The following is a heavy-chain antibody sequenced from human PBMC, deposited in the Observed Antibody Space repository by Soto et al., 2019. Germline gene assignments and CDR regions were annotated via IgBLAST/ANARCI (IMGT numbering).Heavy chain of an antibody. V-gene: IGHV3-30-3*01. D-gene: IGHD3-3*01. J-gene: IGHJ6*02. CDR2: ISYDGSNK. Sequence: QVQLVESGGGVVQPGRSLRLSCAASGFTFSSYAMHWVRQAPGKGLEWVAVISYDGSNKYYADSVKGRFTISRDNSKNTLYLKMNSLRAEDTAVYYCARDGSITIFGVVYYGMDVWGQGTTVTVSS. CDR1: GFTFSSYA. CDR3: ARDGSITIFGVVYYGMDV.